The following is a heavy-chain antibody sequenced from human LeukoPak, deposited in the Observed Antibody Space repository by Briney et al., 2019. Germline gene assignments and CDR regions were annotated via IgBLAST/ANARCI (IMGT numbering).Heavy chain of an antibody. J-gene: IGHJ3*02. CDR1: GFTFSSYS. V-gene: IGHV3-48*01. Sequence: GGSLRLSCAASGFTFSSYSMNWVRQAPGKGLEWVSYISSSSSTIYYADSVKGRFTISRDNAKNSLYLQMNSLRAEDSAEYYCAKSLLTTATGTGRAFDIWGQGTMVTVSA. CDR3: AKSLLTTATGTGRAFDI. D-gene: IGHD1-1*01. CDR2: ISSSSSTI.